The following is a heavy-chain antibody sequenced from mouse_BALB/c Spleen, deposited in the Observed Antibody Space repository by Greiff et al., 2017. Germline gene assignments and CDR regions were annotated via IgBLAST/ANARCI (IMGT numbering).Heavy chain of an antibody. Sequence: EVQLQESGPGLVKPSQSLSLTCTVTGYSITSDYAWNWIRQFPGNKLEWMGYISYSGSTSYNPSLKSRISITRDTSKNQFFLQLNSVTTEDTATYYCARGDLLWLRRTAFDYWGQGTTLTVSS. J-gene: IGHJ2*01. CDR1: GYSITSDYA. CDR3: ARGDLLWLRRTAFDY. CDR2: ISYSGST. D-gene: IGHD2-2*01. V-gene: IGHV3-2*02.